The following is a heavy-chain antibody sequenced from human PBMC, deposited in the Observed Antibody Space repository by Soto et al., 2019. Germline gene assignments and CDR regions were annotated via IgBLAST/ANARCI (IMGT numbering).Heavy chain of an antibody. CDR3: AKDLEALTIFGVVIIGY. D-gene: IGHD3-3*01. CDR2: ISYDGSNK. CDR1: GFTFSSYG. Sequence: GGSLRLSCAASGFTFSSYGMHWVRQAPGKGLEWVAVISYDGSNKYYADSVKGRFTISRDNSKNTLYLQMNSLRAEDTAVYYCAKDLEALTIFGVVIIGYWGQGTLVTVSS. V-gene: IGHV3-30*18. J-gene: IGHJ4*02.